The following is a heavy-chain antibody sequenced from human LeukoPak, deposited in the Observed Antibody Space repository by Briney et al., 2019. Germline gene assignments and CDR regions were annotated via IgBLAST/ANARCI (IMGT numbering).Heavy chain of an antibody. J-gene: IGHJ6*02. Sequence: PGGSLRLSCAASGFTVSSNYMSWVRQAPGKGLEWVSVIYSGGSTYYADSVKGRFTISRHNSKNTLYLQMNSLRAEDTAVYYCARENIYYGSGSGIPPRLVRQYGMDVWGQGTTVTVSS. CDR3: ARENIYYGSGSGIPPRLVRQYGMDV. D-gene: IGHD3-10*01. CDR2: IYSGGST. V-gene: IGHV3-53*04. CDR1: GFTVSSNY.